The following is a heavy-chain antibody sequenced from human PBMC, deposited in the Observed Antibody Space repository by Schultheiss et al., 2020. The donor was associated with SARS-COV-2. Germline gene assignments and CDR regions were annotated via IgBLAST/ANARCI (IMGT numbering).Heavy chain of an antibody. J-gene: IGHJ6*02. CDR2: ISYDGSNK. D-gene: IGHD2-2*01. CDR1: GFTFSSYG. V-gene: IGHV3-30*18. Sequence: GGSLRLSCAASGFTFSSYGMHWVRQAPGKGLEWVAVISYDGSNKYYADSVKGRFTISRDNSKNTLYLQINSLRAEDTAVYYCAKRVCSSTSCYANYYGMDVWGQGTTVTVSS. CDR3: AKRVCSSTSCYANYYGMDV.